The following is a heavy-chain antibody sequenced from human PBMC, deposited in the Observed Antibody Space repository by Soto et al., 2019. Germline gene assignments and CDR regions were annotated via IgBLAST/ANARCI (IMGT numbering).Heavy chain of an antibody. CDR1: GFSFSSYS. D-gene: IGHD6-19*01. CDR3: ARGNYLSSGWKERYYFDY. Sequence: GGSLRLSCAAYGFSFSSYSMNWVRQAPGKGLEWVSSISSSSSYIYYADSVKGRFTISRDNAKNSLYLQMNSLRAEDTAVYYCARGNYLSSGWKERYYFDYWGQGTLVTVSS. J-gene: IGHJ4*02. CDR2: ISSSSSYI. V-gene: IGHV3-21*01.